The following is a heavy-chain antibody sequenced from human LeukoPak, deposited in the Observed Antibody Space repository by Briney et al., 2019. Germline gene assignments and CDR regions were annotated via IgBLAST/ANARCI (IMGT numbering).Heavy chain of an antibody. CDR3: AKAYHPDSSGYVDY. Sequence: SGGSLRLSCAVSGFSFSSYGWHWVRQAPGKGLEWLAVISYDATNTYYADSVKGRSTISRDISKSTLYLQMNSLRAEDTAVYYCAKAYHPDSSGYVDYWGQGTLVTVSS. CDR1: GFSFSSYG. J-gene: IGHJ4*02. D-gene: IGHD3-22*01. V-gene: IGHV3-30*18. CDR2: ISYDATNT.